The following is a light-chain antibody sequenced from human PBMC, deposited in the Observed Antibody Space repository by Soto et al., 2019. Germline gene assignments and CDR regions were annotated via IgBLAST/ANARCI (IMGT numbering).Light chain of an antibody. CDR1: SSDVGDYNY. J-gene: IGLJ3*02. CDR2: DVS. Sequence: QAVVTQPRSVSGSPGQSVTISCTGTSSDVGDYNYVSWYQQYPGKAPKLVIYDVSKRPSGVPDRFSGSKSGNTASLTISGLQAEDEADYYCCSFAGSYTFWVFAGGTKLTVL. CDR3: CSFAGSYTFWV. V-gene: IGLV2-11*01.